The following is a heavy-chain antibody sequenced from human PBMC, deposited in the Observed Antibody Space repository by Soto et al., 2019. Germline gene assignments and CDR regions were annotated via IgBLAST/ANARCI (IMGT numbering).Heavy chain of an antibody. CDR2: IYHSGST. V-gene: IGHV4-30-2*01. J-gene: IGHJ4*02. D-gene: IGHD4-4*01. Sequence: QLQLQESGSGLVKPSQTLSLTCAVSGGSINTATHSWSWIRQPPGKGLEWIGYIYHSGSTYYNPSVKSRVTRSIDTSNNQFSLRLSCVAAADTAVYDCARGGGVTTTGDDYWGQGILVTVSS. CDR3: ARGGGVTTTGDDY. CDR1: GGSINTATHS.